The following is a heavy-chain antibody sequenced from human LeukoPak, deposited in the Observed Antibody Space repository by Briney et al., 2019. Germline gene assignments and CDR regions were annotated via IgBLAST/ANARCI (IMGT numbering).Heavy chain of an antibody. D-gene: IGHD3/OR15-3a*01. Sequence: SETLSLTCTVSGDSISADKWWTWVRQPPGKGLEWIGEVWHTGSTNYNPSLKSRVTISVDKSQNQFSLHLNSVTAADTALYFCARYDLLTQFIRGGDFWGQGILVTVSS. V-gene: IGHV4-4*02. CDR2: VWHTGST. CDR1: GDSISADKW. J-gene: IGHJ4*02. CDR3: ARYDLLTQFIRGGDF.